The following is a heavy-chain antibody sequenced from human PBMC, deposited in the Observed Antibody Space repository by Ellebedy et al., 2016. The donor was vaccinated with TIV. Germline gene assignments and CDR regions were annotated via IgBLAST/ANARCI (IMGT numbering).Heavy chain of an antibody. V-gene: IGHV3-7*01. Sequence: GESLKISCAGFGDSFSRYWLNWVRQAPGKGLEWVASIKHDGNEGNYVDSVKGRFTISRDNAKNSLFLQMSSLRGEDTGVYYCARDHSAAFFDYWGQGILVTVSS. CDR1: GDSFSRYW. CDR3: ARDHSAAFFDY. J-gene: IGHJ4*02. D-gene: IGHD3-10*01. CDR2: IKHDGNEG.